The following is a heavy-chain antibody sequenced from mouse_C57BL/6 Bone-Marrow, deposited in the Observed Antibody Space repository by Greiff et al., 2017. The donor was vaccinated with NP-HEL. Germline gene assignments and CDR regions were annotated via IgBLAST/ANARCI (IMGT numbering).Heavy chain of an antibody. CDR3: ASELVFDY. Sequence: EVMLVESGGGLVKPGGSLKLSCAASGFTFSSYAMSWVRQTPEKRLEWVATISDGGSYTYYPDNVKGRFTISRDNAKNNLYLQMSHLKSEDTAMYYCASELVFDYWGQGTTLTVSS. V-gene: IGHV5-4*03. D-gene: IGHD4-1*01. J-gene: IGHJ2*01. CDR2: ISDGGSYT. CDR1: GFTFSSYA.